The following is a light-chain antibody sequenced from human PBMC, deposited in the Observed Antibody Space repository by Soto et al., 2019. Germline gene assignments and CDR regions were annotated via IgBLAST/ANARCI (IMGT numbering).Light chain of an antibody. CDR2: EVV. Sequence: QSALTQPASVSGSPGQSITISCTGTSSDTFVSWYQQHPDKAPKVLIYEVVKRPSGVSNRFSGSNSGNTASLTISGLQAEDEGDYYCRSYEGSRSSDVLFGGGTK. J-gene: IGLJ2*01. V-gene: IGLV2-23*02. CDR3: RSYEGSRSSDVL. CDR1: SSDTF.